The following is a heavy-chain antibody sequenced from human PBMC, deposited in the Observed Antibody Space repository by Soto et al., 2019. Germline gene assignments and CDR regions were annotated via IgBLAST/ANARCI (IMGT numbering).Heavy chain of an antibody. J-gene: IGHJ5*02. Sequence: PSETLSLTCAVYCGSFRGYYWSWIRQPPGKGLEWIGEINHSGSTNYNPSLKSRVTMSVDTSKNQFSLKLSSVTAADTAVYYCARTSKFDPWGQGTLVTVSS. CDR2: INHSGST. D-gene: IGHD6-6*01. CDR3: ARTSKFDP. CDR1: CGSFRGYY. V-gene: IGHV4-34*01.